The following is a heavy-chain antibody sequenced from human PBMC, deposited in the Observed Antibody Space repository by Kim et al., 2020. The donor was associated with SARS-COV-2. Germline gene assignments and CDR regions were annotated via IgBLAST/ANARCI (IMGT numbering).Heavy chain of an antibody. CDR3: ARLSSGWWF. Sequence: GRTLDNPTLKSQATISVDTSKNQFSLKLSSVTAADTAVYYCARLSSGWWFWGQGTLVTVSS. J-gene: IGHJ4*02. CDR2: GRT. D-gene: IGHD6-19*01. V-gene: IGHV4-39*01.